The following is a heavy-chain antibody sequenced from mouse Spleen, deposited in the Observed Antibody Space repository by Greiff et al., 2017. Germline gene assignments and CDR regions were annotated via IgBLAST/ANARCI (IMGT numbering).Heavy chain of an antibody. D-gene: IGHD2-14*01. V-gene: IGHV5-12-2*01. CDR3: ARHPHRSGYFDY. Sequence: EVKLQESGGGLVQPGGSLKLSCAASGFTFSSYTMSWVRQTPEKRLEWVAYISNGGGSTYYPDTVKGRFTISRDNAKNTLYLQMSSLKSEDTAMYYCARHPHRSGYFDYWGQGTTLTVSS. J-gene: IGHJ2*01. CDR1: GFTFSSYT. CDR2: ISNGGGST.